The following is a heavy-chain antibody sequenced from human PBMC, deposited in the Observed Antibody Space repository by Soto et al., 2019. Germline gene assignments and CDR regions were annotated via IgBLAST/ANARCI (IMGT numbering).Heavy chain of an antibody. CDR2: ISGGGIST. V-gene: IGHV3-23*01. D-gene: IGHD3-16*01. J-gene: IGHJ3*02. Sequence: EVQLLESGGALVQPGGSLRLSCAASGFTFSGFAMNWVRQTPGKGLEWVSGISGGGISTYYADSVKGRFTISRDNSKNTLYLQMNSLRDEDTAIYYCAKDLRFGASSSDAFDIWGQGTMVTVSS. CDR3: AKDLRFGASSSDAFDI. CDR1: GFTFSGFA.